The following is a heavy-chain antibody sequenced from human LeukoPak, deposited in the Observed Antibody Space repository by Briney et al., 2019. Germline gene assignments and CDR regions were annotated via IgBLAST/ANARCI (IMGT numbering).Heavy chain of an antibody. CDR2: IYYSGST. Sequence: SETLSLTCTVSGGSISSSSYYWGWIRQPPGKGLEWIGSIYYSGSTYYNPSLKSRVTISVNTSKNQFSLKLSSVTAADTAVYYCTRVDTAMVTNGHFDYWGQGTLVTVSS. CDR1: GGSISSSSYY. J-gene: IGHJ4*02. D-gene: IGHD5-18*01. CDR3: TRVDTAMVTNGHFDY. V-gene: IGHV4-39*01.